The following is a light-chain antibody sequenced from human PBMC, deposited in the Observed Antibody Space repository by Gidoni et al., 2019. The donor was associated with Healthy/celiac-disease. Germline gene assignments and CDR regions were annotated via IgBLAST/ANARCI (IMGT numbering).Light chain of an antibody. V-gene: IGKV1-5*03. CDR3: QQYNSYPT. CDR2: KAS. J-gene: IGKJ3*01. CDR1: QSISSW. Sequence: IQITQSPSTLSASVGDRVTITCRASQSISSWLAWYQQKPGKAPKLLIYKASSLESGVPSRFSGSGSGTEFTLTISSLQPDDFATYYCQQYNSYPTFGPGTKVDIK.